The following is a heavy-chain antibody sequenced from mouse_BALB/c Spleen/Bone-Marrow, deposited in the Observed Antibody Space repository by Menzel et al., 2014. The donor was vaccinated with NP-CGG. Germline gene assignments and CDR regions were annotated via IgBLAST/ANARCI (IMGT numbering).Heavy chain of an antibody. V-gene: IGHV1-66*01. Sequence: QVQLQQSGPELVKPGASVKISCKAPGYSLTSYYIHWVKQRPGQGLEWIGWIFPRNGSTKYNEKFKGKATLTADTSSSTAYMQLSSLTSEDSAVYFCARRDYYGSTYGFDYWGQGTTLTVSS. CDR1: GYSLTSYY. J-gene: IGHJ2*01. D-gene: IGHD1-1*01. CDR2: IFPRNGST. CDR3: ARRDYYGSTYGFDY.